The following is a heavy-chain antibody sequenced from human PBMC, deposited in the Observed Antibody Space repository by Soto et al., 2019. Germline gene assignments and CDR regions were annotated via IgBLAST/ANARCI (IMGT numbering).Heavy chain of an antibody. Sequence: SETLSLTCTVSGGSISSSSYYWGLIRQPPGKGLECVGTIYHDGSAYYNPSLKSRVSISVDTSKNQFSLKLSSVTASDTAVYYCARSSIAXRLFMYPFDYWGQGTLVTVSS. V-gene: IGHV4-39*01. CDR2: IYHDGSA. CDR3: ARSSIAXRLFMYPFDY. D-gene: IGHD6-6*01. CDR1: GGSISSSSYY. J-gene: IGHJ4*02.